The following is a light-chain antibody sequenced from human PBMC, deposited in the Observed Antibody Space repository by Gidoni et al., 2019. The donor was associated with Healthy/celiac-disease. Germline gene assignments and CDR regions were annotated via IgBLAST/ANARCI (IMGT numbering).Light chain of an antibody. V-gene: IGKV1-9*01. CDR3: QQLNSYPPSLT. Sequence: IQLTQSPSFLSASVGDRVTITCRASQGIGSYLAWYQQKPGKAPKLLIYAASTLQSGVPSRFSGSGSGTEFTLTISSLQPEDFATYYCQQLNSYPPSLTFGGGTKVESK. CDR1: QGIGSY. J-gene: IGKJ4*01. CDR2: AAS.